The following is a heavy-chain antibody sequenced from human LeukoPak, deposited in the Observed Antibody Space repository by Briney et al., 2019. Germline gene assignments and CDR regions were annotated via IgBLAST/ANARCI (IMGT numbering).Heavy chain of an antibody. J-gene: IGHJ4*02. CDR1: GYTFTSYG. D-gene: IGHD6-19*01. CDR2: ISAYNTNT. Sequence: GASVKVSCKASGYTFTSYGISWVRQAPGQGLEWMGWISAYNTNTNYAQKFQGRVTMTTDTSTTTAYMELRSLRSDDTAVYYCARDGYRIAVAGTIVDYWGQGTLVTVSS. CDR3: ARDGYRIAVAGTIVDY. V-gene: IGHV1-18*01.